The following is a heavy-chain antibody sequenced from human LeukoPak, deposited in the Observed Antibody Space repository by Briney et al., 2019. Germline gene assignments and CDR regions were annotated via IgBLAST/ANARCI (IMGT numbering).Heavy chain of an antibody. J-gene: IGHJ4*02. D-gene: IGHD5-24*01. CDR1: GGTFSSYT. CDR2: IIPIFGIA. V-gene: IGHV1-69*04. CDR3: ARERGGDGYNFWLDY. Sequence: SVKVSCKASGGTFSSYTISWVRQAPGQGLEWMGRIIPIFGIANYAQKFQGRVTITADKSTSTAYMELSSLRSEDTAVYYCARERGGDGYNFWLDYWGQGTLVTVSS.